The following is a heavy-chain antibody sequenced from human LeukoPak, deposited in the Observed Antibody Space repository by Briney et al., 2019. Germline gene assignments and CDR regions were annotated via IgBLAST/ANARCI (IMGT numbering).Heavy chain of an antibody. CDR2: VYTSGST. CDR3: ARAIPSYFGMDV. CDR1: GGSISSYY. J-gene: IGHJ6*02. Sequence: SETLSLICNVSGGSISSYYWNWLRQPAGKGLEWIGRVYTSGSTTYSASLKSRVTMSVDTSKNQVSLKVTSVTAADTAVYYCARAIPSYFGMDVWGQGTTVIVSS. V-gene: IGHV4-4*07.